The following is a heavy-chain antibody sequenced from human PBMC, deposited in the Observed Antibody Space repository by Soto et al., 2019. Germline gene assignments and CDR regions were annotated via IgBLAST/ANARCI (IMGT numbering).Heavy chain of an antibody. CDR3: ARGSLDGNDSSVMSDP. V-gene: IGHV4-4*07. CDR2: IYSSGST. CDR1: GGSISGYY. Sequence: SETLSLTCTVSGGSISGYYWTWIRQPAGKGLEYIGRIYSSGSTNFSPSLKSRVAMSVDTSQNQFSLKLTSMTAADTAIYYCARGSLDGNDSSVMSDPWGQGTLVTVSS. D-gene: IGHD3-22*01. J-gene: IGHJ5*02.